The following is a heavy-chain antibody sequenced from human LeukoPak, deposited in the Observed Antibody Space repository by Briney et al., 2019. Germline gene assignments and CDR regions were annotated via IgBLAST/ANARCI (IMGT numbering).Heavy chain of an antibody. Sequence: GASVKVSCKASGGTFSSYAISWVRQAPGQGLEWMGRIIPIFGTANYAQKFQGRVTITTDESTSTAYMELSSLRSEDTAVYYCASFPLRGYSYGDDFDYGDYGEYFQHWGQGTLVTVSS. V-gene: IGHV1-69*05. CDR1: GGTFSSYA. D-gene: IGHD5-18*01. CDR2: IIPIFGTA. CDR3: ASFPLRGYSYGDDFDYGDYGEYFQH. J-gene: IGHJ1*01.